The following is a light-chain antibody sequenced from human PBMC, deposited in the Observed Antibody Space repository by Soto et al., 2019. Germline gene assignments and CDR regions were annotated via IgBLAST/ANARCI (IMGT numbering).Light chain of an antibody. CDR1: SGDVGGYNY. CDR3: SSYSGSSFYV. V-gene: IGLV2-8*01. J-gene: IGLJ1*01. CDR2: QVT. Sequence: QSALTQPPSASGSPGQSVTISCTGTSGDVGGYNYVSWYQQHPGKAPRLMIYQVTKRLSGVPERFSGSKSGNTASLTVSGLQAEDEADYYCSSYSGSSFYVFGTGTKLTVL.